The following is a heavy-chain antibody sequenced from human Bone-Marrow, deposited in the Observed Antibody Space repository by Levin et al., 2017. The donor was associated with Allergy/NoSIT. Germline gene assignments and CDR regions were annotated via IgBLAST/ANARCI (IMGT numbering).Heavy chain of an antibody. CDR3: ATYYFDTSGYLPLGY. Sequence: KVSCKGSGYTFTSYWIGWVRQMPGKGLELMGAIYPGDSDTTYSPSFQGQVTISADKSISTAYLQWSSLKASDTAMYYCATYYFDTSGYLPLGYWGQGTLVTVSS. CDR2: IYPGDSDT. D-gene: IGHD3-22*01. CDR1: GYTFTSYW. J-gene: IGHJ4*02. V-gene: IGHV5-51*01.